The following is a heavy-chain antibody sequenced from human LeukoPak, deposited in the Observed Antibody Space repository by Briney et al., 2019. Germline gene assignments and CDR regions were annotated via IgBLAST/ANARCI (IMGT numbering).Heavy chain of an antibody. Sequence: GGSLRLSCAVSGFTFSSYGMHWVRQAPGKGLEWVAFIQYDGSNKYYVDSVKGRFTISRDNSKNTLYLQMTSLRAEDTAVYYCATSSSSSSWGPTDYWGQGTLVTVSS. J-gene: IGHJ4*02. D-gene: IGHD6-6*01. CDR1: GFTFSSYG. V-gene: IGHV3-30*02. CDR3: ATSSSSSSWGPTDY. CDR2: IQYDGSNK.